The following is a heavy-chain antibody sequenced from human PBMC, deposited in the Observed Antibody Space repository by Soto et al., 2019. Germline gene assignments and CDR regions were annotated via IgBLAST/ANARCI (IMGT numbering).Heavy chain of an antibody. V-gene: IGHV3-11*06. CDR1: GFTFSDYY. D-gene: IGHD3-22*01. CDR3: ARAGNYYDSSGYYYFDY. CDR2: ISSSSSYT. J-gene: IGHJ4*02. Sequence: GGSLRLSCAASGFTFSDYYMSWIRQAPGKGLEWVSYISSSSSYTNYADSVKGRFTISRDNAKNSLYLQMNSLRAEDTAVYYCARAGNYYDSSGYYYFDYWGQGTLVTVSS.